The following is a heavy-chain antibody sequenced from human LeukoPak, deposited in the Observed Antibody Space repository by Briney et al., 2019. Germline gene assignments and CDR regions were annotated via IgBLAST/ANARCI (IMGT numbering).Heavy chain of an antibody. J-gene: IGHJ4*02. D-gene: IGHD6-13*01. CDR1: GGTFSSYA. CDR2: IIPILGVA. Sequence: GASVKVSCKASGGTFSSYAISWVRQAPGQGLEWMGRIIPILGVANYAQKFQGRVTITADKSTSTAYMELSSLRSEDTAVYYCARDTAAGYDNAAYFDYWGQGTLVTVSS. V-gene: IGHV1-69*04. CDR3: ARDTAAGYDNAAYFDY.